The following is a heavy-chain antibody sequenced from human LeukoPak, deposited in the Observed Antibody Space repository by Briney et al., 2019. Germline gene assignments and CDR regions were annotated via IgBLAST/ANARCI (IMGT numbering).Heavy chain of an antibody. D-gene: IGHD3-10*01. Sequence: ASVKVSCKASGYTFTGYYMHWVRQAPGQGLEWMGIINPSGGSTSYAQKFQGRVTMTRDTSTSTVHMELSSLRSEDTAVYYCARDSSGITMVRGVICYWGQGTLVTVSS. J-gene: IGHJ4*02. CDR2: INPSGGST. CDR1: GYTFTGYY. V-gene: IGHV1-46*01. CDR3: ARDSSGITMVRGVICY.